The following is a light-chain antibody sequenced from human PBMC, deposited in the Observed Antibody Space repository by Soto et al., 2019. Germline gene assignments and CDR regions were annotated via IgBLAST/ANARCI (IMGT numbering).Light chain of an antibody. V-gene: IGLV2-14*01. CDR2: EVS. CDR3: SSYTSSSTRV. J-gene: IGLJ1*01. Sequence: QSALTQPASVSGSPGQSITISCTGTSSDVGGFNYVSWFQHHPGNAPKVMIYEVSNRPSGVSNRFSGSKSGNTDALTISGHQAEDEADYYCSSYTSSSTRVFGTGTKLTVL. CDR1: SSDVGGFNY.